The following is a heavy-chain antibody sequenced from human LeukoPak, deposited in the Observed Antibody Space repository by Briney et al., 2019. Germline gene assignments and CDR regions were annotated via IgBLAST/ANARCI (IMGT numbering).Heavy chain of an antibody. CDR2: ISYDGSNK. D-gene: IGHD2/OR15-2a*01. J-gene: IGHJ4*02. CDR1: GFTFSSFG. Sequence: HPGGSLRLSCAASGFTFSSFGIHWVRQAPGKGLEWVAVISYDGSNKYYTDSVKGRLTISRDNSKDTLFLQMNSLRAEDTAVYYCAREGPRGNSQFDYWGQGTLVTVSS. CDR3: AREGPRGNSQFDY. V-gene: IGHV3-30*03.